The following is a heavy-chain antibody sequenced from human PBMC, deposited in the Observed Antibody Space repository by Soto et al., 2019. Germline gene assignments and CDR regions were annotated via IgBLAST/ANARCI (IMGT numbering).Heavy chain of an antibody. V-gene: IGHV3-66*01. CDR3: ARDGSSRPTEY. J-gene: IGHJ4*02. CDR2: IYSGNTGTT. CDR1: GFTVSSYY. Sequence: PGGSLRLSCAASGFTVSSYYMSWARQAPGKGLEWVSVIYSGNTGTTYYAGSVKGRFTISRDISKNTVYLQMNSLRAEDTAVYYCARDGSSRPTEYWGQGT. D-gene: IGHD3-10*01.